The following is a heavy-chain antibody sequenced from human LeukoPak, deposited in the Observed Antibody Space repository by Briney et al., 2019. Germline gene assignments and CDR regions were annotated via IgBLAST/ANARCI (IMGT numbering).Heavy chain of an antibody. J-gene: IGHJ4*02. Sequence: ASVKVSCKASGYTFTSYYLHWVRQAPGQGLEWMGVINPSGGDTTYAQKFQGRVTMRRDTSTNTVYMDLSSLGSEDSALYYCARDREVGATQRCFDYWGQGTLVTVSS. CDR1: GYTFTSYY. CDR3: ARDREVGATQRCFDY. CDR2: INPSGGDT. D-gene: IGHD1-26*01. V-gene: IGHV1-46*01.